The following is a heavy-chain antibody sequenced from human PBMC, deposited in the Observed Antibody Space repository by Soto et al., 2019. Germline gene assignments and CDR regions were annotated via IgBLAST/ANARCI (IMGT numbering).Heavy chain of an antibody. CDR1: GYTFTDYY. Sequence: QVQLVQSGAEVKKPGASVKVSCKASGYTFTDYYLSWVRQAPGQGLEWMGWINPNSGGTSSPQKFQGSVTLTRDTSISTSYMELSRLRPDDTAVYYCARETMIRGKNFDYWGQGTLVTVSS. J-gene: IGHJ4*02. CDR3: ARETMIRGKNFDY. V-gene: IGHV1-2*02. D-gene: IGHD3-10*01. CDR2: INPNSGGT.